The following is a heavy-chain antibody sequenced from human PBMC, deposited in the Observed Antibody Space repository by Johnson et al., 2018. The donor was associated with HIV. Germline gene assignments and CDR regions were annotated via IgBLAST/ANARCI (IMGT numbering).Heavy chain of an antibody. D-gene: IGHD2-8*02. CDR2: ISYDGSNK. CDR1: EFTFDDYG. J-gene: IGHJ3*02. CDR3: ARDNEDIVLVGAFDI. Sequence: QVQLVESGGGVVQPRRSLRLSCAASEFTFDDYGMSWVRQAPGKGLEWVAVISYDGSNKYYADSVKGRFTISRDNSKNTLYLQMNSLRAEDTAVYYCARDNEDIVLVGAFDIWGQGTMVTVSS. V-gene: IGHV3-30*03.